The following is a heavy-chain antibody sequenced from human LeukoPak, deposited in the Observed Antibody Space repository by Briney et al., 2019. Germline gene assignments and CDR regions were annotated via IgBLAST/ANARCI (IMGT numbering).Heavy chain of an antibody. D-gene: IGHD3-10*01. J-gene: IGHJ5*02. V-gene: IGHV4-39*07. CDR1: GGSISSSSYY. Sequence: SETLSLTCTVSGGSISSSSYYWGWIRQPPGKGLERIGSIYYSGSTYYNPSLKSRVTISVDTSKNQFSLKLSSVTAADTAVYYCARVKGDLWFGEETWGQGTLVTVSS. CDR3: ARVKGDLWFGEET. CDR2: IYYSGST.